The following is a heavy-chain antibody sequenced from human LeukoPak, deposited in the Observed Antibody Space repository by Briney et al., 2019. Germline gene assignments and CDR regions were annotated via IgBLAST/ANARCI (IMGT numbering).Heavy chain of an antibody. CDR1: GFTVSSNY. CDR2: IYSGGST. D-gene: IGHD1-26*01. J-gene: IGHJ6*03. CDR3: ARGLGGSNFGYYYYYLDV. Sequence: PGGSPRLSCAASGFTVSSNYMSWVRQAPGKGLEWVSVIYSGGSTYYADSVKGRFTISRDNSKNSLYLQMNSLRADDTAVYYCARGLGGSNFGYYYYYLDVWGKGTTVTVSS. V-gene: IGHV3-53*01.